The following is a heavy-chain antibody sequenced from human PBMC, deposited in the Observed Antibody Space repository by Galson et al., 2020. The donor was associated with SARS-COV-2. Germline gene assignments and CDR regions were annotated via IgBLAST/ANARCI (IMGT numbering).Heavy chain of an antibody. J-gene: IGHJ5*02. CDR2: IYYSGST. V-gene: IGHV4-30-4*01. D-gene: IGHD3-22*01. Sequence: ETSETLSLTCTVSGGSISSGDYYWSWIRQPPGKGLEWIWYIYYSGSTYYNPSLKSRVTISVDTSKNQFSLKLSSVTAADTAVYYCARIITMISGWFDPWGQGTLVTVSS. CDR3: ARIITMISGWFDP. CDR1: GGSISSGDYY.